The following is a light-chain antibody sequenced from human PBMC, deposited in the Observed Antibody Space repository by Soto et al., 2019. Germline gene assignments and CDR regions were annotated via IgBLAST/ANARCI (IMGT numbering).Light chain of an antibody. CDR1: QSVSSGH. CDR2: GAS. V-gene: IGKV3-20*01. CDR3: AYYGTSPKFI. Sequence: VLTQSPGTLSLSPGERASLSCRASQSVSSGHLAWYQQKPGQAPRLLIYGASSRATGIPDRFSGSGSGTDFTLTISRLEPEDFAVYYCAYYGTSPKFIFGPGTKVDIK. J-gene: IGKJ3*01.